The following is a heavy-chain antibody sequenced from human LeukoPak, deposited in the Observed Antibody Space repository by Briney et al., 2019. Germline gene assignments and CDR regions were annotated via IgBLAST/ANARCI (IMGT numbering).Heavy chain of an antibody. V-gene: IGHV3-23*01. J-gene: IGHJ4*02. Sequence: GGSLRLSCAPSGFTFSSYAMSSVRHAPGEGLEWGSAISGSGGSTYYADSVKGRFTISRDNSKNTLYLQMNSLRAEDTAVYYCAKISVEGRGLRFDYWGQGTLVTVSS. CDR1: GFTFSSYA. CDR3: AKISVEGRGLRFDY. D-gene: IGHD2-15*01. CDR2: ISGSGGST.